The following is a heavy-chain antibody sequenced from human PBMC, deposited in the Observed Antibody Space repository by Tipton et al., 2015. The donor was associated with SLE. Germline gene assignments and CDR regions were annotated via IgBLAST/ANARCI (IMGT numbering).Heavy chain of an antibody. CDR2: ISTYNGNT. D-gene: IGHD5-18*01. CDR3: ARVRVDTAMALFDI. CDR1: GYTFTTYG. J-gene: IGHJ4*02. V-gene: IGHV1-18*01. Sequence: QLVQSGAEVKKPGASVKVSCKASGYTFTTYGISWVRQAPGQGLEWMGWISTYNGNTNYAQKLEGRVTMTSDTSTSTAYMELRSRRSDDTGIYACARVRVDTAMALFDIWGQGTLVTVSS.